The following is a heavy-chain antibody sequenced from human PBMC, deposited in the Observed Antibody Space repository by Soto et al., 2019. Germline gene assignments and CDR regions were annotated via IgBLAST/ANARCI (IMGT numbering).Heavy chain of an antibody. J-gene: IGHJ5*02. CDR2: VYHTGHA. Sequence: QVQLQESGPGLVKPSETLTLTCTVSGGSISNGGYHWTWIRLSPGKGLEWIGYVYHTGHADYNPSLKGRQSILVDTSMNQFSLNLNSLTAADTALYYCTRERGLGASIVRGARWFDPWGQGIMVTVSS. D-gene: IGHD3-10*01. CDR3: TRERGLGASIVRGARWFDP. CDR1: GGSISNGGYH. V-gene: IGHV4-31*03.